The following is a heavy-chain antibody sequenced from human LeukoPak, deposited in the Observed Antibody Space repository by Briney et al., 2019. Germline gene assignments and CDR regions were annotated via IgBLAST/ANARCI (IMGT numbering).Heavy chain of an antibody. D-gene: IGHD3-9*01. J-gene: IGHJ4*02. CDR1: GDSISSYY. Sequence: SETLSLTCTVSGDSISSYYWNWIRQPPGKGLEWIGFIYYSGSTNYNPSLKSRVTISVDTSKNQFSLKLSSVTAADTAVYYCASGYYDITDYWGQGTLVTVSS. CDR2: IYYSGST. V-gene: IGHV4-59*01. CDR3: ASGYYDITDY.